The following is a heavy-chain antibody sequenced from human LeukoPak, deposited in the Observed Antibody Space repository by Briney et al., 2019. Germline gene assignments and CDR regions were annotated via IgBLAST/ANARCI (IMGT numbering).Heavy chain of an antibody. J-gene: IGHJ1*01. CDR3: AREVAATPETEYFQH. CDR2: ISSSGSTI. CDR1: GFIFSSSA. Sequence: GGSLRLSCAASGFIFSSSAVNWVRQAPGKGLEWVSYISSSGSTIYYADSVKGRFTISRDNAKNSLYLQMNSLRAEDTAVYYCAREVAATPETEYFQHWGQGTLVTVSS. V-gene: IGHV3-48*03. D-gene: IGHD2-15*01.